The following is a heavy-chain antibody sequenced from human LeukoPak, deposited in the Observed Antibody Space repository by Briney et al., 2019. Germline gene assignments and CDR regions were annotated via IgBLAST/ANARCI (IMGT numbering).Heavy chain of an antibody. D-gene: IGHD1-26*01. V-gene: IGHV3-23*01. CDR1: GFTFSSYA. Sequence: PGGSLRLSCAASGFTFSSYAMNWVRQAPGKGLEWVSGISGSGGSTYYADSVKGRFTISRDNSKNTLYLQMNSLRAEDTAVYYCAKERGGATHFDYWGQGTLVTVSS. CDR3: AKERGGATHFDY. CDR2: ISGSGGST. J-gene: IGHJ4*02.